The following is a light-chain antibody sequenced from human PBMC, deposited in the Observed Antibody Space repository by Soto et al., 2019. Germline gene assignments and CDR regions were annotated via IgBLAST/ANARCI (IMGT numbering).Light chain of an antibody. CDR1: RSNIGSNT. CDR3: AAWDDSLYGPV. Sequence: QSVLTQPPSASGTPGRRVTISCSGSRSNIGSNTVNWYQQLPGTAPKLLIYSDNQRPSGVPDRFSGSKSGSSASLAISGLQSEDKADYYCAAWDDSLYGPVFGGGTKLTVL. J-gene: IGLJ3*02. V-gene: IGLV1-44*01. CDR2: SDN.